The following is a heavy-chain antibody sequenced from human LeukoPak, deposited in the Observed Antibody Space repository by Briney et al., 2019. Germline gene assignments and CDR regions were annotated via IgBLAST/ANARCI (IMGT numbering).Heavy chain of an antibody. J-gene: IGHJ4*02. CDR2: INHSGST. D-gene: IGHD3-22*01. Sequence: SETLSLTCAVYGGSFSGYYWSWIRQPPGKGLEWIGEINHSGSTNYNPSLKSRVTLSVDTSKNQFSLKLSSVTAADTAVYYCARSTYYYDSSGYYYHHLDYWGQGTLVTVSS. CDR3: ARSTYYYDSSGYYYHHLDY. CDR1: GGSFSGYY. V-gene: IGHV4-34*01.